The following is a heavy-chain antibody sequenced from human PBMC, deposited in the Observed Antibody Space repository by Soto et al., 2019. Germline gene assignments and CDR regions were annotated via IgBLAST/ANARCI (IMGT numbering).Heavy chain of an antibody. CDR3: ARGGTVAGFTQFAY. Sequence: QVQLVQSGAEVKKPGSSVKVSCKASGGTFSSYAISWVRQAPGQGLEWMGGIIPIFGTANYAQKFQVRVTITEDESPGTAYMELSSLRSEDTAVYYCARGGTVAGFTQFAYWGQGTLVTVSS. CDR2: IIPIFGTA. V-gene: IGHV1-69*12. J-gene: IGHJ4*02. D-gene: IGHD6-19*01. CDR1: GGTFSSYA.